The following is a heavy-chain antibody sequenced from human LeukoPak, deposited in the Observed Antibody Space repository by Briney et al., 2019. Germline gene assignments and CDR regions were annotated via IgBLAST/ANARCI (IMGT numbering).Heavy chain of an antibody. V-gene: IGHV4-61*01. J-gene: IGHJ5*02. CDR1: GXSVTSVSNY. CDR2: IYYSGST. D-gene: IGHD2-15*01. Sequence: SETLSLTCTVSGXSVTSVSNYWSWIRQPPGKGLEWIGYIYYSGSTNYNPSLESRVTISVDTSKNQFSLKMRSVTAADAAVYYCTREALGFCSGGSCVHWFDPWGQGTLVTVSS. CDR3: TREALGFCSGGSCVHWFDP.